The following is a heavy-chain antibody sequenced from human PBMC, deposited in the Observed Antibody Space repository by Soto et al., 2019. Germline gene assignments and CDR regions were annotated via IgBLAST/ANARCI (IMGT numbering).Heavy chain of an antibody. CDR2: ISSSSSYI. D-gene: IGHD3-9*01. Sequence: GGSLRLSCAASGFTFSSHSMNWVRQAPGKGLEWVSSISSSSSYIYYADSVKGRFTISRDNAKNSLYLQMNSLRAEDTAVYYCARDITYYDILTGRDAPAFDIWGQGTMVTVSS. V-gene: IGHV3-21*01. J-gene: IGHJ3*02. CDR1: GFTFSSHS. CDR3: ARDITYYDILTGRDAPAFDI.